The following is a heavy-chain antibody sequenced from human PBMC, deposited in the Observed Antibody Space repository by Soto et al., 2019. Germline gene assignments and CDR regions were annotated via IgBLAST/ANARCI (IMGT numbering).Heavy chain of an antibody. J-gene: IGHJ5*02. V-gene: IGHV4-34*01. CDR3: ARAPRLFNLWLKYNWSDP. CDR2: INHSGST. Sequence: QVQLQQWGAGLLKPSETLSLTCAVYGGSFSGYYWSWIRQPPGKGLEWIGEINHSGSTNYNPSLKSRVTISVDTSKNQFSLKLSSVTAADTAVYYCARAPRLFNLWLKYNWSDPWGQGTLVTVSS. CDR1: GGSFSGYY. D-gene: IGHD6-19*01.